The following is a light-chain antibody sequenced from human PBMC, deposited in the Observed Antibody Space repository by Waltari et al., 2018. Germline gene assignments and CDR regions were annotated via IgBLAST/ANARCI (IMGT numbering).Light chain of an antibody. J-gene: IGKJ2*01. Sequence: VMTQSPLSLPVTSGDSASISCRSSESLRHGNGINYLDWYLQKPGQPPQLLIYLASARASEVPDRFSGSGSGTDFTLRIHRVEPDDVGVYYCMQTLQTPYTFGQGTKLEIK. CDR2: LAS. CDR3: MQTLQTPYT. CDR1: ESLRHGNGINY. V-gene: IGKV2-28*01.